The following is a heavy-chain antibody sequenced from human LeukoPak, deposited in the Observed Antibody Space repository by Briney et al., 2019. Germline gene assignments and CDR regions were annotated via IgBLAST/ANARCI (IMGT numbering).Heavy chain of an antibody. CDR2: IYHSGST. CDR3: AAMEWLLSPFDY. Sequence: PSETLSLTCAVSGYSISSGYYWGWIRQPPGKGLEWIGSIYHSGSTYYNPSLKSRVTISVDTPKNQFSLKLSSVTAADTAVYYCAAMEWLLSPFDYWGQGTLVTVSS. V-gene: IGHV4-38-2*01. D-gene: IGHD3-3*01. CDR1: GYSISSGYY. J-gene: IGHJ4*02.